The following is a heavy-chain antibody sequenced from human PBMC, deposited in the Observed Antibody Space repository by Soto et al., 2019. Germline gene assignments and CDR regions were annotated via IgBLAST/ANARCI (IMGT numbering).Heavy chain of an antibody. J-gene: IGHJ4*02. D-gene: IGHD3-10*01. Sequence: QVQLVQSGAEVKRPGSSVKVSCKASGDTFNFYSINWVRQAPGLGLEWMGRVNPIVSMSNYAQKFQGRVTXSXDXXTSSANVELSSMRSAGTAIYYLASRYGSGHRTSAYWVQGALGTVAS. V-gene: IGHV1-69*02. CDR1: GDTFNFYS. CDR3: ASRYGSGHRTSAY. CDR2: VNPIVSMS.